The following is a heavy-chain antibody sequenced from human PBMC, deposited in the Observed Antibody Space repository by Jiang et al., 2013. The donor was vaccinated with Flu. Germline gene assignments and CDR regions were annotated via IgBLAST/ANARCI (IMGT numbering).Heavy chain of an antibody. D-gene: IGHD2-15*01. J-gene: IGHJ4*02. V-gene: IGHV4-59*11. CDR3: ARGGVVVVDY. CDR1: GGSISSHY. CDR2: IYYSGST. Sequence: VQLVESGPGLVKPSETLSLTCTVSGGSISSHYWSWIRQPPGKGLEWIGYIYYSGSTNYNPSLKSRVTISVDTSKNQFSLKLSSVTAADTAVYYCARGGVVVVDYWGQGTLVTVSS.